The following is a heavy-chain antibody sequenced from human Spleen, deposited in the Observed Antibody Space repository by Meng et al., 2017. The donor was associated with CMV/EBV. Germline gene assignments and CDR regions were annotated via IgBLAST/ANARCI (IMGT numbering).Heavy chain of an antibody. Sequence: ASVKVSCKASGYTFTSYYMHWVRQAPGQGLEWMGIINPSGGSTSYAQKFQGRVTMTRDTSTSTVYMELTSLTSEDTAVYFCARAPFGAVIIGAFEIWGQGTMVTVSS. CDR2: INPSGGST. J-gene: IGHJ3*02. CDR1: GYTFTSYY. V-gene: IGHV1-46*01. D-gene: IGHD3-3*01. CDR3: ARAPFGAVIIGAFEI.